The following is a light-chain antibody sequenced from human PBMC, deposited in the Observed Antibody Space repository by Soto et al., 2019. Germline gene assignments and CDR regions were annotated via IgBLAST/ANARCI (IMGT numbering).Light chain of an antibody. Sequence: EIVLTQSPATLSLSPGERATLSCRASQSVSSYLAWYQQKPGQAPRLLTYEASNRATGIPARFSGGGSGTDFTLTISSLEPEDFAVYYCQQRSDWPWTFGQGTKVDIK. V-gene: IGKV3-11*01. CDR3: QQRSDWPWT. CDR1: QSVSSY. CDR2: EAS. J-gene: IGKJ1*01.